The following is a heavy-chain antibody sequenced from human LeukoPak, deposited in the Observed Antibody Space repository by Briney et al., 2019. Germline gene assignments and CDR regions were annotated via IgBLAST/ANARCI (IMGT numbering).Heavy chain of an antibody. V-gene: IGHV1-2*02. Sequence: ASVKVSCKVSGYTFTDYYMHWVRQAPGQGLEWLGWINPNSGDTYYAQKFQGRVTMTRDTSISTAYMELSRLRSEDTAVYYCARAMYYYDSSGYWPSGYWGQGTLVTVSS. CDR3: ARAMYYYDSSGYWPSGY. D-gene: IGHD3-22*01. CDR2: INPNSGDT. J-gene: IGHJ4*02. CDR1: GYTFTDYY.